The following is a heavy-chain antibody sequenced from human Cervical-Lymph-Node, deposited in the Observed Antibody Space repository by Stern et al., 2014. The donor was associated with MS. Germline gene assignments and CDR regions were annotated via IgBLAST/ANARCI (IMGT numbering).Heavy chain of an antibody. CDR2: IFPVFGTP. V-gene: IGHV1-69*01. Sequence: VQLVQSGAEVTKPGSSVKVSCKASGGTFSKFPSSWVRQAPGQGLEWMGGIFPVFGTPPYAQDFSGRVAITADVSTSTVYMELSSLRSDDTAVYYCALSSETSDRWYSLGYDLWGQGTLVTVS. D-gene: IGHD6-13*01. J-gene: IGHJ5*02. CDR1: GGTFSKFP. CDR3: ALSSETSDRWYSLGYDL.